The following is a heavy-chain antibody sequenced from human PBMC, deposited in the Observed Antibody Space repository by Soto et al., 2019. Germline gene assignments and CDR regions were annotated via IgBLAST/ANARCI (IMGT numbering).Heavy chain of an antibody. CDR2: ISGSGGST. CDR3: VIRDYFGSVRLGFEY. CDR1: GFTFSRFA. Sequence: GGSLRLSCAASGFTFSRFAMIWVRQAPGKGLEWVSGISGSGGSTVYAGSVKGRFTISRDNSKNTVYLQMNSLRAEDTAVYFCVIRDYFGSVRLGFEYWGQGALVTVYS. V-gene: IGHV3-23*01. D-gene: IGHD3-10*01. J-gene: IGHJ4*02.